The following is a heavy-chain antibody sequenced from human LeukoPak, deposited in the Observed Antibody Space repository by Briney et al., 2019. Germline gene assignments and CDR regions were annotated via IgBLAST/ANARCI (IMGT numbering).Heavy chain of an antibody. D-gene: IGHD3-3*01. J-gene: IGHJ6*03. CDR1: GGSISSSSYY. Sequence: SETLSLTCTVSGGSISSSSYYWGWIRQPPGKGLEWIGSIYYSGSTYYNPSLKSRVTISVDTSKNQFSLKLSSVTAADTAVYYCARDRGDFWSGYYMHYYMDVWGKGTTVTVSS. CDR3: ARDRGDFWSGYYMHYYMDV. CDR2: IYYSGST. V-gene: IGHV4-39*07.